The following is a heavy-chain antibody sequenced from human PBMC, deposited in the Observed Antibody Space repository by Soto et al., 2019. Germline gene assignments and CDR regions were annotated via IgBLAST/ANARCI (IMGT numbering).Heavy chain of an antibody. Sequence: QVHLVQSGAEVKKPGASVKVSCKASGYTFSSYGITWVRQARGQGLEWMGWISAHNGNTGYAQKLQGRVIVTRDTSSSTAYMELRSRISDDTAVYYCARGRYGDYWGQGALVTVSS. CDR1: GYTFSSYG. CDR3: ARGRYGDY. V-gene: IGHV1-18*01. CDR2: ISAHNGNT. J-gene: IGHJ4*02. D-gene: IGHD1-1*01.